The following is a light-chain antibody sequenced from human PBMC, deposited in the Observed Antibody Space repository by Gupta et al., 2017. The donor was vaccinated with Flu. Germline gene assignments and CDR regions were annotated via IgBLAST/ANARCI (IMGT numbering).Light chain of an antibody. Sequence: EIVLTQSPCTLSLSPGERASLSCRASQSIANNFLAWYQQKPGQAPRLLIYGASRRDNGIPDRFSGSGSGTEFTLTISRREPEDFGVYYCQHESSSYRPFGQGTKVEIK. J-gene: IGKJ1*01. CDR1: QSIANNF. CDR3: QHESSSYRP. V-gene: IGKV3-20*01. CDR2: GAS.